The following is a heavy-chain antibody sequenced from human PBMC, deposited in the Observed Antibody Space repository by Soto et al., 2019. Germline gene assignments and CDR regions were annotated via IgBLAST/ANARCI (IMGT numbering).Heavy chain of an antibody. CDR1: GYTFTSYG. CDR3: ARWVPAAMYYMDV. V-gene: IGHV1-18*01. CDR2: ISAYNGNT. Sequence: ASVKVSCKASGYTFTSYGISWVRKAPDQGLEWMGWISAYNGNTNYAQKLQGRVTMTTDTSTSTAYMELRSLRSDDTAVYYCARWVPAAMYYMDVWGKGTTVTVSS. J-gene: IGHJ6*03. D-gene: IGHD2-2*01.